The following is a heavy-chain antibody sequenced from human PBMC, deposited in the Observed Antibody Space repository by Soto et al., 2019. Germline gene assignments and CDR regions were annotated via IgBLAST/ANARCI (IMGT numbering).Heavy chain of an antibody. Sequence: GASVKVSGKATGGLFSSYAVSWVRQAPGQGLEWVGGIIPVFGTAYYAQKFQDRVTITADESTNTAYMELSSLRSDDTAIYYCARGGSGYVWFNEFWGQGTLVTVSS. CDR1: GGLFSSYA. J-gene: IGHJ4*02. D-gene: IGHD3-22*01. CDR3: ARGGSGYVWFNEF. CDR2: IIPVFGTA. V-gene: IGHV1-69*13.